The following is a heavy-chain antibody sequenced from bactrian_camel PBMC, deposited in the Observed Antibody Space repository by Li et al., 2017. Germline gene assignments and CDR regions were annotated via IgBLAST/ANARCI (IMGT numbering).Heavy chain of an antibody. CDR2: INSRGGRS. Sequence: VQLVESGGGLVHPGGSLRLSCAASGFTFSDYAMNWVRQAPGKGLEWVSAINSRGGRSYYADSVKGRFSVARDNAKNTAYLQMNSLKSEDTALYYCAAETARFGGSGLQEVDFGYWGQGTQVTVS. V-gene: IGHV3S40*01. CDR1: GFTFSDYA. CDR3: AAETARFGGSGLQEVDFGY. J-gene: IGHJ6*01. D-gene: IGHD7*01.